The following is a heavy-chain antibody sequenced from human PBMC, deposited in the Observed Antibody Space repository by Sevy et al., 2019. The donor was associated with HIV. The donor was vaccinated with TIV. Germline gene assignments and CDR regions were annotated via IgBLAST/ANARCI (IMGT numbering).Heavy chain of an antibody. CDR3: ARASIAAAGIDY. Sequence: ASVKVSCKASGGTFSSYAISCVRQAPGQGLEWMGGIIPIFGTANYAQKFQGRVTITADESTSTAYMELSSLRSEDTAVYYCARASIAAAGIDYWGQGTLVTVSS. CDR2: IIPIFGTA. CDR1: GGTFSSYA. V-gene: IGHV1-69*13. J-gene: IGHJ4*02. D-gene: IGHD6-13*01.